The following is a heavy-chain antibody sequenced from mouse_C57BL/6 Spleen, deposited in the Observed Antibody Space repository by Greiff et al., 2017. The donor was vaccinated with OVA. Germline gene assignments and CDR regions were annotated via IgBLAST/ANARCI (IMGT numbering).Heavy chain of an antibody. J-gene: IGHJ3*01. CDR3: ARNSNPAWFAY. CDR2: ISSGSSTI. CDR1: GFTFSDYG. D-gene: IGHD2-5*01. Sequence: DVQLVESGGGLVKPGGSLKLSCAASGFTFSDYGMHWVRQAPEKGLEWVAYISSGSSTIYYADTVKGRFTISRDNAKNTLFLQMTSLRSEDTAMYYCARNSNPAWFAYWGQGTLVTVSA. V-gene: IGHV5-17*01.